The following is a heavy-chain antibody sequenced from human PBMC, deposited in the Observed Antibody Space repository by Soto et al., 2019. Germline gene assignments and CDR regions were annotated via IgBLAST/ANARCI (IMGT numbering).Heavy chain of an antibody. V-gene: IGHV3-30-3*01. J-gene: IGHJ4*02. D-gene: IGHD6-19*01. CDR2: LLYDGTYK. CDR1: GFTFSNYA. Sequence: QVQLVESGGGVVQPGMSLRLSCATSGFTFSNYAMYWVRQDPGTGLEWVAVLLYDGTYKYYADSVKGRFTISRNNSKITLYLQKDCARAEDQDIYYCASGRSSGWSIEYWARGTLVTVAT. CDR3: ASGRSSGWSIEY.